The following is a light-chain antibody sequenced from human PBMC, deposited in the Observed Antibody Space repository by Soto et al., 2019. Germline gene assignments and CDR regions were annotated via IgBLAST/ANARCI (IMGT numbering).Light chain of an antibody. CDR2: DAS. V-gene: IGKV3-20*01. CDR1: QSVAKNY. J-gene: IGKJ1*01. Sequence: EIVLTQSPGTLSLSPGERATLSCRASQSVAKNYLAWYQQEPGQAPRLLIYDASKRATGIPDRFNGSGSGTDFTLTISRLEPEDFAVYYCHQYASSPQTFGQGTKVEIK. CDR3: HQYASSPQT.